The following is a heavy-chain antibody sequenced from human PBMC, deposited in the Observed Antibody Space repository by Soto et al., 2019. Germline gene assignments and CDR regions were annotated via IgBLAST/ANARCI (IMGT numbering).Heavy chain of an antibody. V-gene: IGHV3-7*03. Sequence: SGGSLRLSCVGSGFRISNYFMSWVCQAPGKGLEWVANIKEDGSEKYYVEPVKGRFTISRDNAKNSLYLQVNSLRDEDTAVYYCARPRFRGMDVWGQGTTVTVSS. J-gene: IGHJ6*02. CDR2: IKEDGSEK. CDR1: GFRISNYF. D-gene: IGHD3-10*01. CDR3: ARPRFRGMDV.